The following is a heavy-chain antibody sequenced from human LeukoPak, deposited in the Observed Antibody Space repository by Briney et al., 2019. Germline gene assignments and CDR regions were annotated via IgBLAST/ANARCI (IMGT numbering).Heavy chain of an antibody. V-gene: IGHV3-11*01. CDR3: ARFGESLYYYGMDV. J-gene: IGHJ6*02. D-gene: IGHD3-10*01. Sequence: GGSLRLSCAASGFTFSDYYLSWIRQAPGKGLEWVSYISSSGSTIYYADSVKGRFTISRDNAKNSLYLQMNSLRAEDTAVYYCARFGESLYYYGMDVWGQGTTVTVSS. CDR1: GFTFSDYY. CDR2: ISSSGSTI.